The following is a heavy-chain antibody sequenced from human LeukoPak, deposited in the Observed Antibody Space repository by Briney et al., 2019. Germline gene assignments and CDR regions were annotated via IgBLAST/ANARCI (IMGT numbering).Heavy chain of an antibody. V-gene: IGHV3-48*03. CDR3: AKRSVSGSYYCPFDY. J-gene: IGHJ4*02. CDR1: GFLFSSYE. CDR2: ISSSCNSI. Sequence: PGGSLRLSCAASGFLFSSYEMNWVPQAPGKGLEWVSYISSSCNSIYYADAVKGRFTISRDNAKNSLYLQMNSLGAEDTAVCYCAKRSVSGSYYCPFDYWGQGTLVSVSS. D-gene: IGHD3-10*01.